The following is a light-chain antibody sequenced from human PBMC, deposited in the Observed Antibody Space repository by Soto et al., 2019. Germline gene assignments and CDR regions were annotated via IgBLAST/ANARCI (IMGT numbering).Light chain of an antibody. CDR1: SSDVGDYNY. J-gene: IGLJ2*01. V-gene: IGLV2-14*03. CDR3: SSYSYTDSPVV. CDR2: DVT. Sequence: QSVLTQPASVSGSPGQSITISCTGASSDVGDYNYVSWYQQHPGHAPKVLIYDVTNRPAGVSNRFSGSKSGNTASLSISGLQAEDEADYYCSSYSYTDSPVVFGGGTKVTVL.